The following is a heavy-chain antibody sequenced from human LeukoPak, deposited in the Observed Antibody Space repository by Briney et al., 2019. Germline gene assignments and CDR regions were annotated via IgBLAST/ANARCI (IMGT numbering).Heavy chain of an antibody. CDR3: ARVPYAVPAAVPFPAYYYYYMDV. J-gene: IGHJ6*03. D-gene: IGHD2-2*01. CDR2: IIPIFGTA. CDR1: GGTFSSYA. V-gene: IGHV1-69*13. Sequence: SVKVSCKASGGTFSSYAISWVRQAPGQGLEWMGGIIPIFGTANYAQKFQGRVTITADESTSIAYMELSSLRSEDTAVYYCARVPYAVPAAVPFPAYYYYYMDVWGKGTTVTVSS.